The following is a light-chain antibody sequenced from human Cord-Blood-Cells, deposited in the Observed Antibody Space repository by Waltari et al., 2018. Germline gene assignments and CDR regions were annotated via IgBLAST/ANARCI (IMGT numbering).Light chain of an antibody. CDR3: CSYAGSSTFVV. CDR2: EGS. J-gene: IGLJ2*01. CDR1: SSDVGSYNL. V-gene: IGLV2-23*03. Sequence: QSALTQPASVSGSPGQSITISCTGTSSDVGSYNLVSWYQQHPGKAPKLVIYEGSKRPSGVSNRFSGCKSGNTASLTISGLQAEDEADYYCCSYAGSSTFVVFGGGTKLTVL.